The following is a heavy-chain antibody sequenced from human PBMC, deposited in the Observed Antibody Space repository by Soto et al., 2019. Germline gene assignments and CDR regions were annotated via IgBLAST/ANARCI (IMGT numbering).Heavy chain of an antibody. Sequence: QLQLQESGPGLVKLSETLSLTCTVSGGSISSSSYYWGWIRQPPGKGLEWIGSIYYSGSTYYNPSLKSRVTISVDTSKNQFSLKLSSVTAADTAVYYCARLRRDGYNWDYWGQGTLVTVSS. V-gene: IGHV4-39*01. CDR3: ARLRRDGYNWDY. J-gene: IGHJ4*02. D-gene: IGHD1-20*01. CDR1: GGSISSSSYY. CDR2: IYYSGST.